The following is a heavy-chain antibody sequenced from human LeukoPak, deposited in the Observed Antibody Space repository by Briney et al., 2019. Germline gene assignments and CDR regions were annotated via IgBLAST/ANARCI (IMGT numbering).Heavy chain of an antibody. CDR2: INHSGST. CDR1: GGSFSGYY. D-gene: IGHD5-18*01. Sequence: SETLSLTCGVYGGSFSGYYWSWIRQPPGKGLEWIGEINHSGSTNYNPSLKSRVTMSVDTSKNQFSLKLSSVTAADTAVYYCARRGGYSYAYNYWGQGTLVTVSS. CDR3: ARRGGYSYAYNY. V-gene: IGHV4-34*01. J-gene: IGHJ4*02.